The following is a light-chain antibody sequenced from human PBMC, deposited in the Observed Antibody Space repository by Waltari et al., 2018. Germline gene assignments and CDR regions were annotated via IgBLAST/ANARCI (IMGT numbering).Light chain of an antibody. V-gene: IGLV2-14*03. CDR1: NSDIDDYLF. Sequence: QSALTPPASVSGSPRQSITISCTGTNSDIDDYLFFSWYQQPPGKAPKLILYDVSGRPSGISNRFSGSKSDNTASPTISGLQDEDEADYYCSSDATSNTVVFGGGTKVTVL. CDR3: SSDATSNTVV. CDR2: DVS. J-gene: IGLJ2*01.